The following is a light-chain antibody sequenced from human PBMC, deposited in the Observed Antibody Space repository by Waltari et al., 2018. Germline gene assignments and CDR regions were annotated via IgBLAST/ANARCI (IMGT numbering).Light chain of an antibody. J-gene: IGLJ2*01. CDR1: SGAVTSDHY. V-gene: IGLV7-46*01. CDR2: DIS. CDR3: LLSYDVGRLV. Sequence: QAVVTQEPSLTVSPGGTVTLTCGSTSGAVTSDHYPSWFQQKPGQAPRTLITDISRKLSRTPARFSGSLLGDKAALTLSGEQPEDEADYYCLLSYDVGRLVFGGGTKVTVL.